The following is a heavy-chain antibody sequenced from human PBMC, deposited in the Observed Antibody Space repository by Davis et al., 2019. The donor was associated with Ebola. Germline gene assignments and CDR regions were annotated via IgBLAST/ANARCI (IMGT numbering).Heavy chain of an antibody. CDR2: IYYSGST. Sequence: PGGSLRLSCAVYGGSFSGYYWSWIRQPPGKGLEWIGYIYYSGSTNYNPSLKSRVTISVDTSKNQFSLKLSSVTAADTAVYYCARDREDSSGYYGFDYWGQGTLVTVSS. V-gene: IGHV4-59*01. CDR3: ARDREDSSGYYGFDY. J-gene: IGHJ4*02. D-gene: IGHD3-22*01. CDR1: GGSFSGYY.